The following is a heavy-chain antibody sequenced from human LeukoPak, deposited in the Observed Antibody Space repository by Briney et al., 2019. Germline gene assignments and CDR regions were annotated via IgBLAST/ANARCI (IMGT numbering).Heavy chain of an antibody. CDR3: ARPLLGYCSSTSCYNFDY. CDR1: GGAISSGDYY. J-gene: IGHJ4*02. Sequence: PSQTLSLTCTVSGGAISSGDYYWSWIRQPPGKGLEWIGYIYYSGSTYYNPSLKSRVTISVDTSKNQFSLKLSSVTAADTAVYYCARPLLGYCSSTSCYNFDYWGQGTLVTVSS. V-gene: IGHV4-30-4*08. D-gene: IGHD2-2*02. CDR2: IYYSGST.